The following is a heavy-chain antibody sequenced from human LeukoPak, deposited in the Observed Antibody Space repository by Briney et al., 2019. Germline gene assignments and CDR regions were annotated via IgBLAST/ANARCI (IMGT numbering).Heavy chain of an antibody. D-gene: IGHD3-10*01. J-gene: IGHJ4*02. CDR2: INAGNGNT. V-gene: IGHV1-3*01. Sequence: ASVKVSCKASGYTFTSYGMHWVRQAPGQRLEWMRWINAGNGNTKYSQKFQGRVSITRDTSASTAYMELSSLRSEDTAVYYCARDPLGEVRGVPSYFDYWGQGTLVTVSS. CDR3: ARDPLGEVRGVPSYFDY. CDR1: GYTFTSYG.